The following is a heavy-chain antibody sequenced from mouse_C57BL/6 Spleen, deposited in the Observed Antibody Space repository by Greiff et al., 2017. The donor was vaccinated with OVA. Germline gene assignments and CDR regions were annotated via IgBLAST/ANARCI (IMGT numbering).Heavy chain of an antibody. CDR3: VRHLDYYGVFDY. CDR2: IRSKSNNYAT. V-gene: IGHV10-1*01. D-gene: IGHD1-1*01. Sequence: EAGGGLVQPKGSLKLSCAASGFSFNTYAMNWVRQAPGKGLEWVARIRSKSNNYATYYADSVKDRFTISRDDSESMLYLQMNNLKTEDTAMYYCVRHLDYYGVFDYWGQGTTLTVSS. CDR1: GFSFNTYA. J-gene: IGHJ2*01.